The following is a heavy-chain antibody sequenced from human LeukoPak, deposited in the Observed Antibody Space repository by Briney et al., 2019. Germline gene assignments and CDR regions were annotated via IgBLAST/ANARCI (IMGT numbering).Heavy chain of an antibody. D-gene: IGHD3-10*01. CDR1: GYTFSHYN. CDR3: ATVRFWELFSPFDY. CDR2: VDPENCET. Sequence: ASVTMSCKVSGYTFSHYNMHWVQHAPRKGPEWMVLVDPENCETIYTNKIQARVTINADTSTDTAYRKLSSLRSEDTAVYYGATVRFWELFSPFDYWGQGTLVTVSS. J-gene: IGHJ4*02. V-gene: IGHV1-69-2*01.